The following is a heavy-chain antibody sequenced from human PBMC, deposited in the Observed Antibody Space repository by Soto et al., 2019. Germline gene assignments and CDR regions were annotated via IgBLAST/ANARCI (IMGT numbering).Heavy chain of an antibody. V-gene: IGHV4-39*01. J-gene: IGHJ4*02. Sequence: PSETLSLACAVSGASIRRTVFHWVWIGETPGQGLEWIGRIYAAGTTFYSSSLKSRVTISADTSNNHFSLRLSSVTAADAAVYYCSNRGSGHTFDYWGQGTLVTVSS. CDR3: SNRGSGHTFDY. CDR2: IYAAGTT. D-gene: IGHD3-10*01. CDR1: GASIRRTVFH.